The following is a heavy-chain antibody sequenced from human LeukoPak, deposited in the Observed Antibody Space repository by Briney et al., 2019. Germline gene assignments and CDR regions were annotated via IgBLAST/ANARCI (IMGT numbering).Heavy chain of an antibody. Sequence: SVKVSCKASGGTFSSYAISWVRQAPGQGLEWMGGIIPIFGTANYAQKFQGRVTITADESTSTAYMGLSSLRSEDTAVYYCARDGLYYDFWSGYSNPNWFDPWGQGTLVTVSS. CDR3: ARDGLYYDFWSGYSNPNWFDP. CDR1: GGTFSSYA. V-gene: IGHV1-69*13. D-gene: IGHD3-3*01. J-gene: IGHJ5*02. CDR2: IIPIFGTA.